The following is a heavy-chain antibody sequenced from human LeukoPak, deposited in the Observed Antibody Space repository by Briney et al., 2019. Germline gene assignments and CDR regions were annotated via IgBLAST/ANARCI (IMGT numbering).Heavy chain of an antibody. V-gene: IGHV3-48*01. Sequence: GGSLRLSCAASGFTFSTYSMNWVRQAPGKGLEWVSYISGSSSTIDYADSVKGRFTISRDNAKNSLYLQMNGLRAEDTAVYYCARLRGYSYGYGDNWGQGALVTVSS. CDR2: ISGSSSTI. CDR1: GFTFSTYS. D-gene: IGHD5-18*01. CDR3: ARLRGYSYGYGDN. J-gene: IGHJ4*02.